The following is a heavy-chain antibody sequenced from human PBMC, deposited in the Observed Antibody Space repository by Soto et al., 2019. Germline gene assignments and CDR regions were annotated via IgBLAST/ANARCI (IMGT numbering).Heavy chain of an antibody. Sequence: QITLKESGPTLVKPTQTLTLTCTFSGFSLSTSGVGVGWIRQPPGKALEWLALIYWNDDKRYSPSLKSRLTITKDTSKNQVVLTMTNMDPVDTATYYCAHKTYYDCWSGYYKTWFDPWGQGTLVTVSS. V-gene: IGHV2-5*01. CDR2: IYWNDDK. D-gene: IGHD3-3*01. CDR3: AHKTYYDCWSGYYKTWFDP. CDR1: GFSLSTSGVG. J-gene: IGHJ5*02.